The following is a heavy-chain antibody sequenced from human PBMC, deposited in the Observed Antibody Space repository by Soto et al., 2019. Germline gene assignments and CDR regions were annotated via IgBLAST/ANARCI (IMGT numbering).Heavy chain of an antibody. CDR3: ARPSKEWLANDAFDI. CDR2: IFRTGST. V-gene: IGHV4-59*08. J-gene: IGHJ3*02. D-gene: IGHD6-19*01. CDR1: GGSISNSY. Sequence: QVQLQESGPGLVKSSETLSLTCTVSGGSISNSYWSWIRQPPGKGLEWIGFIFRTGSTNYNPSVKSRVTMSVDTSKNQFSVNLRSVTAADTAVYYCARPSKEWLANDAFDIWGQGTMVTVSS.